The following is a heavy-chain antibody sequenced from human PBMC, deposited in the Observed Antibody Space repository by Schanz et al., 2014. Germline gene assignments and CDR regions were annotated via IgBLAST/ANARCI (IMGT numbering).Heavy chain of an antibody. Sequence: QVQLVQSAPEVKKPGASVKVSCKASGYSFTTYGLNWVRQATGQGLEWMGWMNSKTGNTGYAQRFQGRVTMTRNTSITTAYLELSSLRSGDTAVYYCARGGFFDSTSFDSWGQGTLVTVSS. CDR2: MNSKTGNT. V-gene: IGHV1-8*02. CDR3: ARGGFFDSTSFDS. D-gene: IGHD2-2*01. CDR1: GYSFTTYG. J-gene: IGHJ4*02.